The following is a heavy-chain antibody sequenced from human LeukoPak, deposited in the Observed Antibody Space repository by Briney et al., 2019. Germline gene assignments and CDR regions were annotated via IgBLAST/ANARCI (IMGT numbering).Heavy chain of an antibody. D-gene: IGHD4-17*01. Sequence: GGSLRLSCAASGFTFSNAWMSWVRQAPGKGLEWVGRIKSKTDGGTTDYAAPVKGRFTISRDDTKNTLYLQMNSLKTEDTAVYYCTTESNYGDWFDPWGQGTLVTVSS. J-gene: IGHJ5*02. V-gene: IGHV3-15*01. CDR2: IKSKTDGGTT. CDR3: TTESNYGDWFDP. CDR1: GFTFSNAW.